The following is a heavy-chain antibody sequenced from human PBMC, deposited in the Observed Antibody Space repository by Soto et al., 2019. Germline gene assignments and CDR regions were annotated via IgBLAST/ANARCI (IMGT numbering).Heavy chain of an antibody. CDR1: GGSISSSSYY. CDR2: IYYSGST. CDR3: ARLIGVGYYGSGRGPHMDV. D-gene: IGHD3-10*01. V-gene: IGHV4-39*01. Sequence: SETLSLTCTVSGGSISSSSYYWGWIRQPPGKGLEWIGSIYYSGSTYYNPSLKSRVTISVDTSKNQFSLKLSSVTAADTAVYYCARLIGVGYYGSGRGPHMDVWGKGTTVTVSS. J-gene: IGHJ6*03.